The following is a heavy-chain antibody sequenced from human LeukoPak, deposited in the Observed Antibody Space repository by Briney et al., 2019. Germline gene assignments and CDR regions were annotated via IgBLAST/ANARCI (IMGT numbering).Heavy chain of an antibody. J-gene: IGHJ4*02. D-gene: IGHD3-22*01. CDR1: GGSFSGYY. CDR2: INHSGST. V-gene: IGHV4-34*01. CDR3: ARSNYYDSSGYLNFDY. Sequence: SETLSLTCAVYGGSFSGYYWSWIRQPPGKGLEWIGEINHSGSTNYNPSLKSRVTISVDTSKNQFSQKLSSVTAADTAVYYCARSNYYDSSGYLNFDYWGQGTLVTVSS.